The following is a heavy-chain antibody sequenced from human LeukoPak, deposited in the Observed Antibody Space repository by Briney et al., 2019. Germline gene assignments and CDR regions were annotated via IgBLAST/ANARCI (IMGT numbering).Heavy chain of an antibody. J-gene: IGHJ4*02. CDR2: ISGSGGST. D-gene: IGHD3-22*01. Sequence: PGGSLRPSCAASGFSFSSYAMSWVRQAPGKGLGWVSAISGSGGSTYYADTVKGRFTISRDNSKNTLYLQMNSLRAADTAVYYCAKASYESSGYYYGRYYFDYWGQGTLVTVSS. CDR3: AKASYESSGYYYGRYYFDY. V-gene: IGHV3-23*01. CDR1: GFSFSSYA.